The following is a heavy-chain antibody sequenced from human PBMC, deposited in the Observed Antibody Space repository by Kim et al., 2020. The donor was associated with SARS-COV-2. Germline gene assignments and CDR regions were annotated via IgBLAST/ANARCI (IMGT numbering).Heavy chain of an antibody. Sequence: ASVKVSCKASGYTFSKNGIDWVRQAPGQRLEWMGSINIGDGNTEYSEKFYDRLTITRDTSASASYLELSRLTSEDSGVYYCARGGPFSGSGSPFDYWGQGTLVIVSS. V-gene: IGHV1-3*04. CDR3: ARGGPFSGSGSPFDY. CDR1: GYTFSKNG. D-gene: IGHD3-10*01. CDR2: INIGDGNT. J-gene: IGHJ4*02.